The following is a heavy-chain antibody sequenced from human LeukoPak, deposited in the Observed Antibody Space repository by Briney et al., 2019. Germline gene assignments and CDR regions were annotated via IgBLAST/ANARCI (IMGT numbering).Heavy chain of an antibody. CDR2: IYPRDGST. CDR1: GYTFTSNY. Sequence: ASVKVSCKASGYTFTSNYIHWVRQAPGQGLEWMGMIYPRDGSTSYAQKFQGRVTITADESTSTAYMELSSLRSEDTAVYYCARGVEDSDIWGQGTMVTVSS. CDR3: ARGVEDSDI. J-gene: IGHJ3*02. V-gene: IGHV1-46*01. D-gene: IGHD2-15*01.